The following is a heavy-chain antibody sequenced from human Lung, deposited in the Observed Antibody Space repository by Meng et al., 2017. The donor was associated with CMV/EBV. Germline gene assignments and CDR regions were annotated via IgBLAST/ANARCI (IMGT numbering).Heavy chain of an antibody. Sequence: ASXXXSCXASGYTFTGYYMHWVRQAPGQGLEWMGWINPNSGGTNYAQKFQGRVTMTRDTSISTAYMELSRLRSDDTAVYYCAGGLYDFWSGYYYYGMDFWGQGXTVTVSS. CDR2: INPNSGGT. D-gene: IGHD3-3*01. CDR1: GYTFTGYY. CDR3: AGGLYDFWSGYYYYGMDF. J-gene: IGHJ6*02. V-gene: IGHV1-2*02.